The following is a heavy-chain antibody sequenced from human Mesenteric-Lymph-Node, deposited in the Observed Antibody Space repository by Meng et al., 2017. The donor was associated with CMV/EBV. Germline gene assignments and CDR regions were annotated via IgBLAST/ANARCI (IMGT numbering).Heavy chain of an antibody. CDR2: IKQDGSEK. Sequence: GESLKISCAASGFSLSNYWMTWVRQAPGKGLEWVANIKQDGSEKNYVDSVKGRFTISRDNAKNSLYLQMSSLRAEDTAVYYCVREVVPGYYLDHWGLGTLVTVSS. D-gene: IGHD2-15*01. CDR3: VREVVPGYYLDH. V-gene: IGHV3-7*03. J-gene: IGHJ4*02. CDR1: GFSLSNYW.